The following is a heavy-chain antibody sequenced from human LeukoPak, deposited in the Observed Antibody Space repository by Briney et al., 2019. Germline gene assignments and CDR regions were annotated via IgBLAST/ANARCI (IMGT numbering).Heavy chain of an antibody. D-gene: IGHD6-19*01. CDR2: INPNSGGT. V-gene: IGHV1-2*02. CDR3: ARVVAVAVYFDY. Sequence: ASVKVSRKASGYTFTGYYMHWVRQAPGQGLEWMGWINPNSGGTNYAQKFQGRVTMTRDTSISTAYMELSRLRSDDTAVYYCARVVAVAVYFDYWGQGTLVTVSS. CDR1: GYTFTGYY. J-gene: IGHJ4*02.